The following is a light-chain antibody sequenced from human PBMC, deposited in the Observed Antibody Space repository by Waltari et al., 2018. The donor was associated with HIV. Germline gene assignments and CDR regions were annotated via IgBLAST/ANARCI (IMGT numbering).Light chain of an antibody. Sequence: EIVMTQSPATLSVSPGERATLSCRASQSISNNLAWYQQKPGQAPRLLLYGASTRATGIPARFSGSGSGTEFTLTISSLQSEDCAVYYCQQYKDWLALTFGGGTKVEIK. CDR1: QSISNN. CDR2: GAS. CDR3: QQYKDWLALT. J-gene: IGKJ4*01. V-gene: IGKV3-15*01.